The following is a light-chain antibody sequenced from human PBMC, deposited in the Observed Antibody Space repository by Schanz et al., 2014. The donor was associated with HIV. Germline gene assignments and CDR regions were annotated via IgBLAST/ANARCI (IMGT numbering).Light chain of an antibody. J-gene: IGKJ1*01. CDR2: AAS. CDR1: QSISSSL. Sequence: IVLTQSPGTLSLSPGERGTLSCRASQSISSSLLAWYQKKPGQAPTLLIYAASSRASGIPDRFSGSGSGADFTLTISGLEPEDFAVYYCQQYGGSPTFGQGTKVEIK. CDR3: QQYGGSPT. V-gene: IGKV3-20*01.